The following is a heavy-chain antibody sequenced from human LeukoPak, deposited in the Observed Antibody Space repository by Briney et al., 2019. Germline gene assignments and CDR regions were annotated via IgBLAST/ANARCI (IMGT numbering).Heavy chain of an antibody. V-gene: IGHV3-30*02. CDR1: GFTFSSYG. Sequence: GGSLRLSCAASGFTFSSYGMHWVRQAPGKGLEWVSFIRYDGSNKYYADSVKGRFTISRDNSKNTLYLQMNSLRAEDTAVYYCAKDRHPVVVVPADIDYWGQGTLVTVSS. CDR2: IRYDGSNK. D-gene: IGHD2-2*01. J-gene: IGHJ4*02. CDR3: AKDRHPVVVVPADIDY.